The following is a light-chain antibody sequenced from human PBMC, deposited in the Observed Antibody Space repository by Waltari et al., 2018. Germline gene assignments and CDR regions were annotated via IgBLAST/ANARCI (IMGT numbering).Light chain of an antibody. J-gene: IGKJ4*01. CDR3: MQGVHLPLT. CDR1: QTLLHSDGNTF. V-gene: IGKV2-29*02. CDR2: DVS. Sequence: VMTQTPRTLSVTPGQPASISCKSSQTLLHSDGNTFLFWYMQKPGQSPHLLIYDVSSRFSGVPDRFSGSGSGTDFTLKISRVEAEDTGVYYCMQGVHLPLTFGGGPRWRS.